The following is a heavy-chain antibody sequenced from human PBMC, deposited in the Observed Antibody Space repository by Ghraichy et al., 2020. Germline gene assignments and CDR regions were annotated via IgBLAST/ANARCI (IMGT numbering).Heavy chain of an antibody. CDR1: GGSMDNHY. V-gene: IGHV4-59*11. Sequence: SQTLSLTCTVSGGSMDNHYWSWIRQAPGKGLEWIGNIFYSGSTNYNPSLKSRVTISVDTSKNQFSLKLNSVTSADTAMYYCARVPGYAPDYWGQGTLVTISS. CDR2: IFYSGST. J-gene: IGHJ4*02. CDR3: ARVPGYAPDY. D-gene: IGHD5-12*01.